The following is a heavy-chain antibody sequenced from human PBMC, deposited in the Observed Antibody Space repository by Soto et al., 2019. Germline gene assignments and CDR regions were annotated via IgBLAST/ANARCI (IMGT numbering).Heavy chain of an antibody. V-gene: IGHV3-23*01. J-gene: IGHJ5*02. CDR1: GFTFSSYS. Sequence: HPGGSLRLSCAAPGFTFSSYSMSWVRQAPGKGLEWVSAISGSGGSTYYADSVKGRFTISRDNSKNTLYLQMNSLRAEDTAVYYCAKSILHCSSTSCYGWFDPWGQGTLVTVSS. CDR3: AKSILHCSSTSCYGWFDP. CDR2: ISGSGGST. D-gene: IGHD2-2*01.